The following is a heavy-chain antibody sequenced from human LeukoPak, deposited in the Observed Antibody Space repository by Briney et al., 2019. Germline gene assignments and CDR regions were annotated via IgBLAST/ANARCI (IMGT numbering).Heavy chain of an antibody. CDR3: ARGSPRMIMFGGVIAKAAAGYMDV. Sequence: TSSETLSLTCTVSGGSISSGGYYWSWIRQPPGKGLEWIGYIYHSGSTYYNPSLKSRVTISVDTSKNQFSLKLSSVTAADTAVYYCARGSPRMIMFGGVIAKAAAGYMDVWGKGTTVTVSS. CDR2: IYHSGST. CDR1: GGSISSGGYY. D-gene: IGHD3-16*02. V-gene: IGHV4-30-2*01. J-gene: IGHJ6*03.